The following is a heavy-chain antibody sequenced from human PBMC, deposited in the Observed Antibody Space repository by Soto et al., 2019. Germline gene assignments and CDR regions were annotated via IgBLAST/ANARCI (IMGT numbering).Heavy chain of an antibody. J-gene: IGHJ6*02. D-gene: IGHD3-9*01. Sequence: GGSLRLSCAASGFTFSSYGMHWVRQAPGKGLEWVAVISYDGSNKYYADSVKGRFTISRDNSKNTLYLQMNSLRAEDTAVYYCAKGKLRYFDWLPRDYYYYGMDVWGQGTTVTVSS. V-gene: IGHV3-30*18. CDR2: ISYDGSNK. CDR1: GFTFSSYG. CDR3: AKGKLRYFDWLPRDYYYYGMDV.